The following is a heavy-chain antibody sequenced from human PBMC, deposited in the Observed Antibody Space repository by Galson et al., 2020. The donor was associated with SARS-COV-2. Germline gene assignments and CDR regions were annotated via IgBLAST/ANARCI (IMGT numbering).Heavy chain of an antibody. CDR1: GFTFSSYW. V-gene: IGHV3-7*01. CDR2: IKQDGSEK. J-gene: IGHJ4*02. D-gene: IGHD4-17*01. CDR3: AREVTTVTTESFDY. Sequence: QLGESLKISCAASGFTFSSYWMSWVRQAPGKGLEWVANIKQDGSEKYYVDSVKGRFTISRDNAKNSLYLQMNSLRAEDTAVYYCAREVTTVTTESFDYWGQGTLVTVSS.